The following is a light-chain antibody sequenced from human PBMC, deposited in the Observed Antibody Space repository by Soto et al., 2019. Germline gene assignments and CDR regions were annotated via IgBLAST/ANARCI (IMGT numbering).Light chain of an antibody. Sequence: DIQMTQSPSTLSASVGDRVTITCRASQSISSWLAWYQQKPGQAPKLLIYAASSLQSGVPSRFRGSGSGTDFTLTISSLQPEDFETYYCQQANSFPLTFGGGTKVEIK. J-gene: IGKJ4*01. V-gene: IGKV1-12*01. CDR1: QSISSW. CDR2: AAS. CDR3: QQANSFPLT.